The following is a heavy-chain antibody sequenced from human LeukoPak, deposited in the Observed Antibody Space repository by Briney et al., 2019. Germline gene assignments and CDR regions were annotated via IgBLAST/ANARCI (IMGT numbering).Heavy chain of an antibody. J-gene: IGHJ4*02. CDR2: IKEDGSVK. D-gene: IGHD2-2*01. CDR1: GFTFSSYW. CDR3: ATSSDAPGNY. Sequence: GGSLRLSCAASGFTFSSYWMSLVRQAPGKGLEWVANIKEDGSVKYYVGAVKGRFTISRDNAENSLYLQMNSLRAEDTAVYYCATSSDAPGNYWGQGTLVTVSS. V-gene: IGHV3-7*01.